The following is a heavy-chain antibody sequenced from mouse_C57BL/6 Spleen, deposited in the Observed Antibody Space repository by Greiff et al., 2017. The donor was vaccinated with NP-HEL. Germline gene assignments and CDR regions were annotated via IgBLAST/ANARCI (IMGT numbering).Heavy chain of an antibody. D-gene: IGHD3-3*01. CDR2: ISNLAYSI. V-gene: IGHV5-15*01. Sequence: EVQGVESGGGLVQPGGSLKLSCAASGFTFSDYGMAWVRQAPRKGPEWVAFISNLAYSIYYADTVTGRFTISRENAKNTLYLEMSSLRSEDTAMYYCARQRASDGYFDVWGTGTTVTVSS. CDR3: ARQRASDGYFDV. J-gene: IGHJ1*03. CDR1: GFTFSDYG.